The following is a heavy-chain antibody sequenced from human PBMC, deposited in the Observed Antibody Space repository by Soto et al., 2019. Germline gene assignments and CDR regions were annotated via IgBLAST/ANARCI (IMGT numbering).Heavy chain of an antibody. V-gene: IGHV1-69*01. D-gene: IGHD5-18*01. J-gene: IGHJ4*02. CDR2: LVPQFGTP. CDR1: RGTFNRYA. Sequence: QVQLVQSGAEVKKHGSSVKVSCLASRGTFNRYAINWVRQAPGHGLEWLGALVPQFGTPNYAQKFQDRVTIDADESTNTTSMELRCLTSDDTAVYYCARQNRDTPMVPFDVWGQGTLVTVSS. CDR3: ARQNRDTPMVPFDV.